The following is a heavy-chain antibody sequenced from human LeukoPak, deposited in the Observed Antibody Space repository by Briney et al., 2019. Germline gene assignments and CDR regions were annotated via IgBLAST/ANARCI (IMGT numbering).Heavy chain of an antibody. J-gene: IGHJ4*02. D-gene: IGHD3-10*01. V-gene: IGHV3-23*01. CDR1: GFTFSSYA. CDR2: ISGSGGST. CDR3: AKDATPYGSGRHYFDY. Sequence: PGGSPRLSCAASGFTFSSYAMSWVRQAPGKGLEWVSAISGSGGSTYYADSVKGRFTISRDNSKNTLYLQMNSLRAEDTAVYYCAKDATPYGSGRHYFDYWGQGTLVTVSS.